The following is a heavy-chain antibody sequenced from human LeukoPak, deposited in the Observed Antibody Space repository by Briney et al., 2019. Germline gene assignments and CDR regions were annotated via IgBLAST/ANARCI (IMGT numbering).Heavy chain of an antibody. J-gene: IGHJ5*02. V-gene: IGHV3-23*01. CDR1: GFTFSSSA. CDR3: AKAQVVTVTKSRLDP. CDR2: VSGNGGDT. Sequence: GGSLRLSCAASGFTFSSSAMNWVRQAPRKGLEWVSSVSGNGGDTDYADSVKGRFTISRDNSKNTLYLQMNSLRVEDTAVYYCAKAQVVTVTKSRLDPWGQGTLVTVSS. D-gene: IGHD2-21*02.